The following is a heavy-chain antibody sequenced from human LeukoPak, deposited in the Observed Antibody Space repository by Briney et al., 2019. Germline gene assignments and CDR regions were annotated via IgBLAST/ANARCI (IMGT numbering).Heavy chain of an antibody. D-gene: IGHD4-11*01. CDR2: ISGSGGST. Sequence: PGGSLRLSCAASGFTFSSYAMSWVRQAPGKGLEWVSAISGSGGSTYYADSVKGRFTISRDNSKNTLYLQMNSLRAEDTAVYYCAKDRVMTIVMRGGDYWGQGTLVTVSS. V-gene: IGHV3-23*01. CDR1: GFTFSSYA. J-gene: IGHJ4*02. CDR3: AKDRVMTIVMRGGDY.